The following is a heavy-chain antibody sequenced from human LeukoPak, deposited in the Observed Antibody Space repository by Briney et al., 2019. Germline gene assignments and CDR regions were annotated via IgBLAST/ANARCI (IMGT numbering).Heavy chain of an antibody. V-gene: IGHV3-21*01. CDR3: ARESLRVVGATTVDS. J-gene: IGHJ4*02. CDR1: GFIFSSYT. D-gene: IGHD1-26*01. CDR2: ISSSSSYI. Sequence: PGGSLRLSCAASGFIFSSYTMNWVRQAPGKGLEWVSSISSSSSYIHYADSVKGRFTISRDNAKNSLYLQMNSLRAEDTAVYYCARESLRVVGATTVDSWGQGTLVTVSS.